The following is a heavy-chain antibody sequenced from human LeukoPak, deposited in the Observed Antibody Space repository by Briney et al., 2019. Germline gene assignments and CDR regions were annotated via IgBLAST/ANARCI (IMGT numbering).Heavy chain of an antibody. CDR3: VRGLYDSTTYRAFHI. V-gene: IGHV4-34*01. Sequence: SETLSLTCAVYGGSFSGYYWSWIRQPPGKGLEWIGEIHHSGGTNYNASLKSRVTISLDTSKNHLSLMLSSVTAADTAVYYCVRGLYDSTTYRAFHIWGQGTMVTVSS. CDR2: IHHSGGT. CDR1: GGSFSGYY. D-gene: IGHD2/OR15-2a*01. J-gene: IGHJ3*02.